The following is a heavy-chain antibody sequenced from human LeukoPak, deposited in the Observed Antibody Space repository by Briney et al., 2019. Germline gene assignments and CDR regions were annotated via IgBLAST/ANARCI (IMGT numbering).Heavy chain of an antibody. D-gene: IGHD3-22*01. Sequence: PGGSLRLSCAASGFTFSTYSMNWVRQAPGKGLEWVSSISSRSSYIYYADSVKGRFTISRDNAKNSLYLQMNSLRAEDTAVYYCARVEDSSGYYGPYFDYWGQGTLVTVSP. CDR1: GFTFSTYS. J-gene: IGHJ4*02. V-gene: IGHV3-21*01. CDR3: ARVEDSSGYYGPYFDY. CDR2: ISSRSSYI.